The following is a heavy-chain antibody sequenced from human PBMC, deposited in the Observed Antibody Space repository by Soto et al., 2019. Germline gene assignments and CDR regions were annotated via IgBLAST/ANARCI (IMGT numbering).Heavy chain of an antibody. J-gene: IGHJ6*02. CDR3: ARDFEASVRGVTDGMDV. CDR1: GYTFTSYG. CDR2: ISAYNGNT. D-gene: IGHD3-10*01. V-gene: IGHV1-18*01. Sequence: GASVKVSCKASGYTFTSYGISWVRQAPGQGLEWMGWISAYNGNTNYAQKLQGRVTMTTDTSTSTAYMELRSLRSDDTAVYYCARDFEASVRGVTDGMDVWGQGTTVTVSS.